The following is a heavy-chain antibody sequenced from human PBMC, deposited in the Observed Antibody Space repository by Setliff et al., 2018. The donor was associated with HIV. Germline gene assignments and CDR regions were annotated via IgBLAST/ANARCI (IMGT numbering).Heavy chain of an antibody. CDR3: ARDFRRYFDYYYYGMDV. V-gene: IGHV3-21*01. CDR1: GFTFSSYS. D-gene: IGHD3-9*01. CDR2: ISSSSSYI. Sequence: KPGGSLRLSCAASGFTFSSYSMNWVRQAPGKGLEWVSSISSSSSYIYYADSVKGRFTISRDNAKNSLYLQMNSLRAEDTAVYYCARDFRRYFDYYYYGMDVWGQGTTVTVSS. J-gene: IGHJ6*02.